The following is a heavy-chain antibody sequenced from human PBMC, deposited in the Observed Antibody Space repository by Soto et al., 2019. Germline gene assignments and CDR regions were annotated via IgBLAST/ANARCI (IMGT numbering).Heavy chain of an antibody. CDR1: GGSISSGGYY. CDR3: ARVGENYYFDY. J-gene: IGHJ4*02. CDR2: IYYSGST. Sequence: SETLSLTCTVSGGSISSGGYYWSWIRQHPGKGLEWIGYIYYSGSTYYNPSLKSRVTISVDTSKNQFSLKLSSVTAADTAVYYCARVGENYYFDYWGQGTLVTVSS. D-gene: IGHD3-16*01. V-gene: IGHV4-31*03.